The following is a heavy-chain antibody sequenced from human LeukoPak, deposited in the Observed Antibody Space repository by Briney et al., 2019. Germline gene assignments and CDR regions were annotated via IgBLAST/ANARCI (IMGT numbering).Heavy chain of an antibody. CDR3: ARHPNYYDSSGYYKGFDC. CDR1: GFTFTSYW. J-gene: IGHJ4*02. CDR2: IKQDGSEK. Sequence: GGSLRLSCAASGFTFTSYWMSWVRQAPGEGLEWVASIKQDGSEKYYVDSVKGRFTISRDNAKNSLNLQMNSLRAEDTAVYYCARHPNYYDSSGYYKGFDCWGQGTLVTVSS. V-gene: IGHV3-7*03. D-gene: IGHD3-22*01.